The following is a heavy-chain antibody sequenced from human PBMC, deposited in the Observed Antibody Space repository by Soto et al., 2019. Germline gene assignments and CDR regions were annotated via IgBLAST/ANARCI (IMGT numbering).Heavy chain of an antibody. CDR1: GFTFSSYA. V-gene: IGHV3-23*01. J-gene: IGHJ4*02. Sequence: GGSLRLSCAASGFTFSSYAMSWVRQAPGKGLEWVSAISGSGGSTYYADSVKGRFTISRDNSKNTLYLQMNSLRAEDTAVYYCAKASSITMIVVVRDPYYFDYWGQGTLVTVSS. CDR2: ISGSGGST. D-gene: IGHD3-22*01. CDR3: AKASSITMIVVVRDPYYFDY.